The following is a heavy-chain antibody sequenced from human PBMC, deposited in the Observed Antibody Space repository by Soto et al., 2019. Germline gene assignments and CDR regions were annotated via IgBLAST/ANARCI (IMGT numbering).Heavy chain of an antibody. Sequence: QVQLQESGPGLVKPSQTLSLTCTVSGGSISSGGYYWSWIRQHPGKGLEWIGYIYYSGSTYYNPSRKSRVTISVDTSKNQCSLKLSSVTAADTAVYYCARSGYSYGPNPLLHWGQGNLVTVSS. J-gene: IGHJ4*02. CDR1: GGSISSGGYY. D-gene: IGHD5-18*01. V-gene: IGHV4-31*03. CDR2: IYYSGST. CDR3: ARSGYSYGPNPLLH.